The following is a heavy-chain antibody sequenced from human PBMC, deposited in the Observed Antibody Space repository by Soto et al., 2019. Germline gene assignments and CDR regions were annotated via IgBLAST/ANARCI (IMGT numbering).Heavy chain of an antibody. CDR2: ITGSGGST. J-gene: IGHJ3*02. Sequence: AGGSLRLSCAASGFTFSSYAMSWVRQAPGKGLEWVSSITGSGGSTYNADSVKGRFTISRDNSENTLYLQMNSLRAEDTAVYYCAKEYSDFLTAFYGPLNIWGQGTMVTVSS. CDR1: GFTFSSYA. CDR3: AKEYSDFLTAFYGPLNI. V-gene: IGHV3-23*01. D-gene: IGHD3-9*01.